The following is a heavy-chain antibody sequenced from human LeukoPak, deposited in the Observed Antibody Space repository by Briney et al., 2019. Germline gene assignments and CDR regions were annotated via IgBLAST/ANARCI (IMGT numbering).Heavy chain of an antibody. CDR2: IKQDGSEK. V-gene: IGHV3-7*01. J-gene: IGHJ6*02. CDR3: ARDGLPDTVIMLYYYYGMDV. Sequence: GGSLRLSCAASGFTFSSYAMHWVRQAPGKGLEWVANIKQDGSEKYYVDSVKGRFTISRDNAKNSLYLQMNSLRAEDTAVYYCARDGLPDTVIMLYYYYGMDVWGQGTTVTVSS. CDR1: GFTFSSYA. D-gene: IGHD4-11*01.